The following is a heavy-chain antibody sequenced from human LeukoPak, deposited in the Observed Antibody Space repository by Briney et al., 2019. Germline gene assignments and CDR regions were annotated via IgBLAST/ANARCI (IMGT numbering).Heavy chain of an antibody. V-gene: IGHV4-59*08. Sequence: SETLSLTRTVSGGSISSYHWSWIRQPPGKGLEWVGYIYYSGNTNYNPALRSRVTISLDTSKSQFSLKLSSVTAADTAVYYCARRKTGYGLDVWGQGTTVTVSS. CDR1: GGSISSYH. CDR2: IYYSGNT. J-gene: IGHJ6*02. CDR3: ARRKTGYGLDV.